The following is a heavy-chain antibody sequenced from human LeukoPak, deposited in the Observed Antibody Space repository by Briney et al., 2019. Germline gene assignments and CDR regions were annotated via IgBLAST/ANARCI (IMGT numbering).Heavy chain of an antibody. CDR1: GYSFTSYW. J-gene: IGHJ6*02. D-gene: IGHD3-10*01. Sequence: GESLKISCKGSGYSFTSYWIGWVRQMPGKGLEWMGRIDPSDSYTNYSPSFQGHVTISADKSISTAYLQWSSLKASDTAMYYCARHGAAIASGRSYYYGMDVWGQGTTVTVSS. CDR2: IDPSDSYT. V-gene: IGHV5-10-1*01. CDR3: ARHGAAIASGRSYYYGMDV.